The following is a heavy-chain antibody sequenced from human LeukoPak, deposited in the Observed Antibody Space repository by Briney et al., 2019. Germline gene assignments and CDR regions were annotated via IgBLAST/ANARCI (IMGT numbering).Heavy chain of an antibody. V-gene: IGHV4-59*08. J-gene: IGHJ5*02. CDR1: GGSISSYY. CDR2: IYYSGST. CDR3: ARLKWYPNWFDP. Sequence: SETLSLTCTVSGGSISSYYWSWIRQPPGKGLEWIGYIYYSGSTNYNPSLKSRVTISVDTSKNQFSLKLSSVTAADTAVYYCARLKWYPNWFDPWGQGTLVTVSS. D-gene: IGHD2-2*01.